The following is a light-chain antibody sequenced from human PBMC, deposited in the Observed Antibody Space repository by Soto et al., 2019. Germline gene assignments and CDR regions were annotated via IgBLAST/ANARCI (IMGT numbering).Light chain of an antibody. Sequence: DIVMTQSPLSLPVTHGEPASISCRSSQSLLHSNGYNYLGWFVQKPGQSPQLLIYLGSGRASGVPDRFSGSGSRTDFTLKISRVEAEDVGVYYCMQVLQTPLTFGGGTKVEIK. CDR2: LGS. CDR3: MQVLQTPLT. J-gene: IGKJ4*01. V-gene: IGKV2-28*01. CDR1: QSLLHSNGYNY.